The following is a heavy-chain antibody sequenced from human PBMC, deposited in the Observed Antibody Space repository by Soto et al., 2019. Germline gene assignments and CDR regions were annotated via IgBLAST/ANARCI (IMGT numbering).Heavy chain of an antibody. CDR3: ARQDGFGLYYFDY. CDR1: GYSFTAYW. V-gene: IGHV5-51*01. CDR2: IYPADSDI. J-gene: IGHJ4*02. D-gene: IGHD3-10*01. Sequence: PGESLKISCHTSGYSFTAYWVAWVRQTPGRGLEWMGIIYPADSDIRYSPSFQGQVTISADRSISTVYLQWTSLKASDTAMYFCARQDGFGLYYFDYWGQGTPVTVS.